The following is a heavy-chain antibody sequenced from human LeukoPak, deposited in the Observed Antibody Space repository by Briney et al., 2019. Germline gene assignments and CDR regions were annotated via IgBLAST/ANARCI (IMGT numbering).Heavy chain of an antibody. V-gene: IGHV3-48*04. D-gene: IGHD3-16*01. CDR1: GFTFSNYA. CDR3: ARRVPSQVITDYFDY. Sequence: GGSLRLSCAASGFTFSNYAMNWVRQAPGKGLEWISFIDGSTRTIFYADSVKGRFSISRDNAKNSLFLQMNSLRAEDTAVYYCARRVPSQVITDYFDYWGQGTLVTVSS. CDR2: IDGSTRTI. J-gene: IGHJ4*02.